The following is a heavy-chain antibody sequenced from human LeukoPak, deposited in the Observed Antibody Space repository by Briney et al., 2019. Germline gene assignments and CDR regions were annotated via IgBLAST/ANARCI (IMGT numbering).Heavy chain of an antibody. V-gene: IGHV4-4*07. CDR1: GGSISSYY. D-gene: IGHD2-2*01. Sequence: SETLSLTWTVSGGSISSYYWRWIRQPAGKGLEWIGHIYTSGSTNYNPSLKSRVTMSVATSKNQLSLKLSSVTAADTAVYYCARDSTYCRTTSCFYYMDVWGKGTTVTVSS. CDR3: ARDSTYCRTTSCFYYMDV. J-gene: IGHJ6*03. CDR2: IYTSGST.